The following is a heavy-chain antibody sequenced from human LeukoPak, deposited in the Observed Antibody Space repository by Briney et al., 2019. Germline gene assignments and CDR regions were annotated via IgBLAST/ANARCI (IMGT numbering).Heavy chain of an antibody. CDR3: ARDRTLTSYRSRWRVFDY. D-gene: IGHD6-13*01. J-gene: IGHJ4*02. CDR1: GFTVSSYW. Sequence: ESGGSLRLSCAASGFTVSSYWMSWVRQAPGKGREWVANIKQDGREKDYVDSVKGRFTISRDNAKNSLYLQMNSLRAEDTAVYYCARDRTLTSYRSRWRVFDYWGQGTLVTVSS. CDR2: IKQDGREK. V-gene: IGHV3-7*01.